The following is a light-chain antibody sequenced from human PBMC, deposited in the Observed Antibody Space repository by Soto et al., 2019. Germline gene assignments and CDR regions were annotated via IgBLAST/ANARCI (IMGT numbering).Light chain of an antibody. Sequence: DIQLTQSPSFLSASVGDRVTITCRASQGISSYLAWYQQEPGKAPKLLIYAASTLQSGVPSRFSGSGSATEFTLTISSLQPEDFATYYCQQLNSYPWTFGQGTKVEIK. CDR2: AAS. J-gene: IGKJ1*01. V-gene: IGKV1-9*01. CDR3: QQLNSYPWT. CDR1: QGISSY.